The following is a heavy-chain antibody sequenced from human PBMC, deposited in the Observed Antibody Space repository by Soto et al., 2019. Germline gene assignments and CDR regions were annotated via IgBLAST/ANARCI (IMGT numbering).Heavy chain of an antibody. CDR2: ISAYNGNT. CDR3: ARDGVRYFDWLLRFDY. Sequence: ASVKVSCKASGYTFTSYGISWVRQAPGQGREWMGWISAYNGNTNYAQKLQGRVTMTTDTSTSTAYMELRSLRSDDTAVYYCARDGVRYFDWLLRFDYWGQGTLVTVSS. V-gene: IGHV1-18*04. J-gene: IGHJ4*02. CDR1: GYTFTSYG. D-gene: IGHD3-9*01.